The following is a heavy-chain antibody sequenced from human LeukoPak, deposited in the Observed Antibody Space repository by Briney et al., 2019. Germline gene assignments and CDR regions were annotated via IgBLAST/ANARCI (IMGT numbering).Heavy chain of an antibody. Sequence: SETLSLTCTVSGGSIRSSYYYWGWIRQPPGKGLEWIGSIYDSGSTYYNPSLKSRVTISVDTSKNQFSLKLNSVTAADTAVYYCARHETDYDFWSGYYRAYYYYGMDVWGQGTTVTVSS. D-gene: IGHD3-3*01. J-gene: IGHJ6*02. CDR1: GGSIRSSYYY. V-gene: IGHV4-39*01. CDR2: IYDSGST. CDR3: ARHETDYDFWSGYYRAYYYYGMDV.